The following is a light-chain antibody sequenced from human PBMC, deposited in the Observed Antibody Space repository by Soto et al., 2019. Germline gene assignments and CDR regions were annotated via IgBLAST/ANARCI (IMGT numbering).Light chain of an antibody. CDR1: SSDVGGYNY. J-gene: IGLJ2*01. CDR3: CSYAGSNAL. V-gene: IGLV2-8*01. Sequence: QSALTQPPSASGSPGPSVTISCSGTSSDVGGYNYVSWYQQHPGKAPKLMIYEVIKRPSGVPDRFSGSKSGNTASLTVSGLQGEYEADYYCCSYAGSNALFGGGTTLTVL. CDR2: EVI.